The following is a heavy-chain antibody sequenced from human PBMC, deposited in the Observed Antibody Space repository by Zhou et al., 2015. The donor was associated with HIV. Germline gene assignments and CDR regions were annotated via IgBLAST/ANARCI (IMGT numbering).Heavy chain of an antibody. Sequence: QVQLVQSGAEVKKPGASVKVSCKASGYTFTSYAMHWVRQAPGQRLEWMGWINAGNGNTKYSQKFQGRVTITRDTSASTAYMELSSLRSEDTAVYYCARSWGVGFGEFGWFDPWGQGTLVTVSS. J-gene: IGHJ5*02. CDR2: INAGNGNT. D-gene: IGHD3-10*01. CDR3: ARSWGVGFGEFGWFDP. V-gene: IGHV1-3*01. CDR1: GYTFTSYA.